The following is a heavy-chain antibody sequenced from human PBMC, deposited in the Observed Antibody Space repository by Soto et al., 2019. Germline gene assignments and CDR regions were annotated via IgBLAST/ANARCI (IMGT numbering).Heavy chain of an antibody. CDR2: INPDGGAT. V-gene: IGHV1-46*01. D-gene: IGHD1-1*01. CDR1: DYTFSNYY. J-gene: IGHJ4*02. CDR3: ARGRRYVV. Sequence: QVQLVQSGAAVRKPGASVSVSCKASDYTFSNYYMSWERQTPGQGLEWMGKINPDGGATTYAQNFQGRLTITSDTSSYTVYMEITGLTSDDTAVYYCARGRRYVVWGQGTQVTVSS.